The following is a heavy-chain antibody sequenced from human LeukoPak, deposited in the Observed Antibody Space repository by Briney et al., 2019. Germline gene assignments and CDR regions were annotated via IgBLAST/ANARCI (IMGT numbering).Heavy chain of an antibody. J-gene: IGHJ3*02. D-gene: IGHD3-16*01. CDR1: GGSISSYY. Sequence: SETPSLTCTVSGGSISSYYWSWIRQPAGKGLEWIGRIYTGGSTNYNPSLKSRVTMSVDTSKNQFSLKLSSVTAADTAVYYCARDGWTSGDYAAEEDALDIWGQGTMATVSS. CDR3: ARDGWTSGDYAAEEDALDI. V-gene: IGHV4-4*07. CDR2: IYTGGST.